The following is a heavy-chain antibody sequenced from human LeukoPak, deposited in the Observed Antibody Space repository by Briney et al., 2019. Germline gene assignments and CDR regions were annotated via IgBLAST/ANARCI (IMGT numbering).Heavy chain of an antibody. Sequence: SETLSLTCTVSGGPISNYYWSWIRQPPGKGLEWIGYIYYSGITNYNPSLKSQVTISVDTSKNQFSLKLSSVTAADTAVYYCARDRRSTVTAFDIWGQGTMVTVSS. J-gene: IGHJ3*02. V-gene: IGHV4-59*01. CDR3: ARDRRSTVTAFDI. CDR1: GGPISNYY. D-gene: IGHD4-17*01. CDR2: IYYSGIT.